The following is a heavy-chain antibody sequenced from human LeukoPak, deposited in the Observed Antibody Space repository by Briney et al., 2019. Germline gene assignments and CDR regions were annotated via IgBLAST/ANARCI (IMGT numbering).Heavy chain of an antibody. CDR1: GFTVSSNY. CDR3: VRGLLEWLRLETYSFDY. D-gene: IGHD3-16*01. J-gene: IGHJ4*02. Sequence: PGGSLRLSCAASGFTVSSNYMSWVRQAPGKGLEWVSVIYSGGSTYYADSVKGRFTISRDNAKNSLYLQMDSLRVDDTAIYYCVRGLLEWLRLETYSFDYWGQGTLVTVSS. CDR2: IYSGGST. V-gene: IGHV3-66*01.